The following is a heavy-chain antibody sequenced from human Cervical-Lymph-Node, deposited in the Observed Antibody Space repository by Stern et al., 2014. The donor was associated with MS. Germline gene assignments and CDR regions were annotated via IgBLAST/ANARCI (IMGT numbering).Heavy chain of an antibody. Sequence: EVQLVESGGGLVQPGGSLRLSCGASGFTFCDYAMHWVRQSPAQGLEWVARSNRNSAAIAYSASVKVRFTSSRDNAKNSLFLQMNSLKPEDTALYYCVKDVDSRIAVSFDYWGQGTQVTVSP. CDR3: VKDVDSRIAVSFDY. V-gene: IGHV3-9*01. J-gene: IGHJ4*02. CDR1: GFTFCDYA. D-gene: IGHD6-19*01. CDR2: SNRNSAAI.